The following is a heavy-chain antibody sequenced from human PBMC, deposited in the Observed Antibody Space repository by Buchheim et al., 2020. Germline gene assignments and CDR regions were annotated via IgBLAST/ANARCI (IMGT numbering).Heavy chain of an antibody. CDR1: GGSGGRSGHY. D-gene: IGHD5-12*01. V-gene: IGHV4-39*01. CDR3: AGREGLDWFDP. J-gene: IGHJ5*02. CDR2: IYYSGTT. Sequence: QLQLQESGSGLVKPSETLSLTCSVSGGSGGRSGHYWAWIRQPPGKGLEWIGSIYYSGTTYYNPSLKSRVTISVDTSKNQFSLNLNSVTAADTAVYYCAGREGLDWFDPWGQGIL.